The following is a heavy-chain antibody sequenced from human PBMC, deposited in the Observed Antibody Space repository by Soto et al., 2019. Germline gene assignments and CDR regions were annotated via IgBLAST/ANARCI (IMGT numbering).Heavy chain of an antibody. J-gene: IGHJ5*02. CDR3: ASTPGIATAGGPTLFDP. D-gene: IGHD6-13*01. CDR2: IYYSGST. CDR1: GGSISSTSYY. Sequence: SETLSLTCTVSGGSISSTSYYWGWIRQPPGKGLEWIGSIYYSGSTNYNPSLKSRVTISVDTSKNQFSLKLSSVTAADTAVYYCASTPGIATAGGPTLFDPWGQGTLVTVSS. V-gene: IGHV4-39*07.